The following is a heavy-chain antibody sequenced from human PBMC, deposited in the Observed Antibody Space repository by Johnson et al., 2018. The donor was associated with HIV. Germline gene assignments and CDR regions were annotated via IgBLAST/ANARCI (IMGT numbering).Heavy chain of an antibody. CDR3: ARMTTTLSHNDAFDI. CDR2: ISWNSEST. J-gene: IGHJ3*02. V-gene: IGHV3-9*01. Sequence: VQLVESGGGLVQPGRSLRLSCAASGFTFDDYAMHWVRQAPGKGLEWVSGISWNSESTYSADSVRGRFTISRDNSKNTLYLQMNSLRAEDSSVYYCARMTTTLSHNDAFDIWGQGTMVTVSS. D-gene: IGHD4-17*01. CDR1: GFTFDDYA.